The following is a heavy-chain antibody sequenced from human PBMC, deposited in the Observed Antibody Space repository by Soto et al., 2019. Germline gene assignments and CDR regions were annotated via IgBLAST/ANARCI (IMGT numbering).Heavy chain of an antibody. V-gene: IGHV4-59*01. J-gene: IGHJ4*02. CDR2: IYYTGST. CDR3: TRVGGYYGDYPNFDY. CDR1: GSSISPYY. D-gene: IGHD4-17*01. Sequence: SETLSLTCTVSGSSISPYYWSWIRQPPGKGLEWIGYIYYTGSTKYNPSLKSRVTISLGTSRNQLSLKLSSVTAADTAVYYCTRVGGYYGDYPNFDYWGPGTLVTVSS.